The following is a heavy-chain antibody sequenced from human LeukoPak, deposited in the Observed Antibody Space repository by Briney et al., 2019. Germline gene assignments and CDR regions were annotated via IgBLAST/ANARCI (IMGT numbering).Heavy chain of an antibody. CDR2: MNHSGSP. CDR1: GGSFKGYY. D-gene: IGHD2-21*02. CDR3: ARIYCGGDCRGYYYHYYMDV. J-gene: IGHJ6*03. Sequence: SETLSLTCAVYGGSFKGYYWRWIRQSPGGGVVGIGEMNHSGSPNYNPYLKSRVPISVDTSKNQFSLKLSSLTAADTAVYYCARIYCGGDCRGYYYHYYMDVWGKGTTVTISS. V-gene: IGHV4-34*01.